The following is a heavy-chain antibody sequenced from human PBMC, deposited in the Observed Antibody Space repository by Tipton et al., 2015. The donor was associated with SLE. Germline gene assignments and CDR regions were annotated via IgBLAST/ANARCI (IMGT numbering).Heavy chain of an antibody. V-gene: IGHV4-61*01. J-gene: IGHJ4*02. CDR3: ARDLGDRFDC. Sequence: TLSLTCTVSGGSISGSNYYWDWIRQAPGKGLEWIGYISNSETTSYNPSLKSRVTISLDTSKNQFSLKLRSVTAADTAVYYCARDLGDRFDCWGQGTLVTVSS. CDR2: ISNSETT. CDR1: GGSISGSNYY. D-gene: IGHD2-21*01.